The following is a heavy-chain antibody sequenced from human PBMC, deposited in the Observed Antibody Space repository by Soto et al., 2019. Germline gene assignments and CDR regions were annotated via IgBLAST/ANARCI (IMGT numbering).Heavy chain of an antibody. D-gene: IGHD3-10*01. Sequence: QVQLQQWGAGLLRPSETLSLTCAFYGGSFDDFYWSWVRQSPGKGLEWVGEISHDGGTNYSPSLASRVSISVYTSKKQFSLHLRSVTAADTGLYYCARGQLVWYGDLTPYHRDMDVWGQGTTVTVSS. CDR2: ISHDGGT. J-gene: IGHJ6*02. V-gene: IGHV4-34*02. CDR1: GGSFDDFY. CDR3: ARGQLVWYGDLTPYHRDMDV.